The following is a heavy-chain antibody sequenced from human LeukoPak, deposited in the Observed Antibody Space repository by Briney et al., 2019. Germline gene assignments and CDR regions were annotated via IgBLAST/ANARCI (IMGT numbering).Heavy chain of an antibody. CDR2: INHSRST. Sequence: PSETLSLTCAVYGGSFSGYYWSWIRQPPGKGLEWIGEINHSRSTNYNPSLKSRVTISVDTSKNQFSLKLSSVTAADTAVYYCARDVGSSRWWNWFDPWGQGTLVTVSS. CDR3: ARDVGSSRWWNWFDP. V-gene: IGHV4-34*01. D-gene: IGHD6-13*01. CDR1: GGSFSGYY. J-gene: IGHJ5*02.